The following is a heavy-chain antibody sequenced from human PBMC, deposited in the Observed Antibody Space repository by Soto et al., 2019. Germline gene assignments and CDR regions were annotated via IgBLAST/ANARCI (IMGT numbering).Heavy chain of an antibody. CDR1: GYTFTSYG. CDR2: ISAYNGNT. D-gene: IGHD3-10*01. CDR3: ARDGTHRIFTMVREVINWFDP. Sequence: QVQLVQSGAEVKKPGASVKVSCKASGYTFTSYGISWVRQAPGQGLEWMGWISAYNGNTNYAQKLQGRVTMTTDTSTSTAYMELRSLRSDDTAVYYCARDGTHRIFTMVREVINWFDPCGQGTLVTVSS. J-gene: IGHJ5*02. V-gene: IGHV1-18*01.